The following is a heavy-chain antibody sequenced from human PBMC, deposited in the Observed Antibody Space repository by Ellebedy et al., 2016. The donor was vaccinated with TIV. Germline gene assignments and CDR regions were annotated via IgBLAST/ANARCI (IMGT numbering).Heavy chain of an antibody. Sequence: LSLTCAASGFSFSRYAMSWVRQAPGKGLEWVSGIVGRGGSRYADSVKGRFTISRDNSKSTLDLQMSSLRAEDTAVYYCAKDRTPGDGYWVFDFWGQGTLVTVST. V-gene: IGHV3-23*01. CDR1: GFSFSRYA. CDR3: AKDRTPGDGYWVFDF. J-gene: IGHJ4*02. CDR2: IVGRGGSR. D-gene: IGHD5-18*01.